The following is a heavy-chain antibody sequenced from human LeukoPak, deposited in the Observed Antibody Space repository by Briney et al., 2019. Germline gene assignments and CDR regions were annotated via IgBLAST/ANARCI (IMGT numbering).Heavy chain of an antibody. CDR1: GGSISTYY. J-gene: IGHJ5*02. CDR2: IYYSGST. V-gene: IGHV4-59*12. D-gene: IGHD2-15*01. CDR3: ARGYCSGGSCYSNWFDP. Sequence: PSETLSLTCTVSGGSISTYYWSWIRQPPGKGLEWIGYIYYSGSTYYNPSLKSRVTISVDTSKNQFSLKLSSVTAADTAVYYCARGYCSGGSCYSNWFDPWGQGTLVTVSS.